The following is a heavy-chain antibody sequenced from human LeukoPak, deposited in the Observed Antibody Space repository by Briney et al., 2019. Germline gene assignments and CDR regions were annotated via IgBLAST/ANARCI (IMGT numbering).Heavy chain of an antibody. V-gene: IGHV4-59*08. Sequence: SETLSLTCTVSGGSISSYYWSWIRQPPGKGLEWIGYIYYSGSTNYNPSLKRRVTISVDTSKNQFSLKLSSVTAADTAVYYCAAYDILTGYDSFDYWGQGTLVTVSS. D-gene: IGHD3-9*01. J-gene: IGHJ4*02. CDR2: IYYSGST. CDR1: GGSISSYY. CDR3: AAYDILTGYDSFDY.